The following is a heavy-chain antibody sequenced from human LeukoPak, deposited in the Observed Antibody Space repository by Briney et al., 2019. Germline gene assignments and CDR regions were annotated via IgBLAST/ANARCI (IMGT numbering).Heavy chain of an antibody. J-gene: IGHJ1*01. V-gene: IGHV1-2*02. D-gene: IGHD6-13*01. Sequence: ASVKVSCKASGYPFTGYYMHWVRQAPGQGLEWMGWINPNSGGTNYAQKFQGRVTMTRDTSISTAYMELSRLRSVDTAVYYCARVLSYGYSSSWYRGYFQHWGQGTLVTVSS. CDR2: INPNSGGT. CDR1: GYPFTGYY. CDR3: ARVLSYGYSSSWYRGYFQH.